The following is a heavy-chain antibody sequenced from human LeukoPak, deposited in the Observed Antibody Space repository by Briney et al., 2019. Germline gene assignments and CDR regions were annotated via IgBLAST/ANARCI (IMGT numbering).Heavy chain of an antibody. V-gene: IGHV3-7*01. CDR1: GFTFSSYA. J-gene: IGHJ4*02. Sequence: PGGSLRLSCAASGFTFSSYAMSWVRQAPGKGLEWVANIKQDGSEKYYVDSVKGRFTISRDNAKNSLYLQMNSLRAEDTAVYYCARDRLDYWGQGTLVTVSS. CDR3: ARDRLDY. CDR2: IKQDGSEK.